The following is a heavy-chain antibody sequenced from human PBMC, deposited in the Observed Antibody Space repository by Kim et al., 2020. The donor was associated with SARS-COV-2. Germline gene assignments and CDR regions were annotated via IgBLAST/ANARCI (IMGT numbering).Heavy chain of an antibody. CDR1: GFTFTDHY. D-gene: IGHD3-16*01. CDR2: ISSSSSYT. V-gene: IGHV3-11*05. CDR3: ARDKGGAFHI. J-gene: IGHJ3*02. Sequence: GGSLRLSCAASGFTFTDHYMSWIRQAPGKGLEWVSYISSSSSYTNYADSVRGRFTISRDNAKNSLYLQMNSLRAEDTAVYYCARDKGGAFHIWGQGTMVTVSS.